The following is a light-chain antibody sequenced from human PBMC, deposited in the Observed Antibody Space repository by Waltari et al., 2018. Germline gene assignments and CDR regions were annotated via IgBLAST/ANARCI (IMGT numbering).Light chain of an antibody. CDR3: CSYVGGGSFLA. Sequence: QSALPHPASVPGPPGQSTTIPGPGPNIDIGGYNLVSWFPQFLGKAPKLILYVVSKRPSGVSNRFSGSRSANTASLTISGLQPEDEADFYCCSYVGGGSFLAFGGGTKLTVL. V-gene: IGLV2-23*02. CDR2: VVS. CDR1: NIDIGGYNL. J-gene: IGLJ2*01.